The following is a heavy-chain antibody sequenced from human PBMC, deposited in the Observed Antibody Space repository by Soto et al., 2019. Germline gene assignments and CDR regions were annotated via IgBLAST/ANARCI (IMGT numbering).Heavy chain of an antibody. CDR2: IIPIFGTA. D-gene: IGHD6-19*01. Sequence: SVKVSCKASGGTFSSYAISWVRQAPGQGLEWMGGIIPIFGTANYAQKFQGRVTITADESTSTAYMELSSLRSEDTAVYYCARAVTAVAYAFDIWGQGTMVTVSS. CDR3: ARAVTAVAYAFDI. CDR1: GGTFSSYA. J-gene: IGHJ3*02. V-gene: IGHV1-69*13.